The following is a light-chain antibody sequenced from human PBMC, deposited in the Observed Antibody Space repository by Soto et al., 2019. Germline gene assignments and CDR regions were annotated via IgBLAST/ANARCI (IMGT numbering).Light chain of an antibody. J-gene: IGKJ1*01. CDR3: QKYNSAHSYS. Sequence: DVQMTQSPSSLSASVGARVTLTCRASQGITNYLAWYQQKPGKVPKLLIYGASTLQSGVPSRFSGSGSGTDFTITIDSLQPEDVATYSWQKYNSAHSYSFGQGTKVEIK. V-gene: IGKV1-27*01. CDR1: QGITNY. CDR2: GAS.